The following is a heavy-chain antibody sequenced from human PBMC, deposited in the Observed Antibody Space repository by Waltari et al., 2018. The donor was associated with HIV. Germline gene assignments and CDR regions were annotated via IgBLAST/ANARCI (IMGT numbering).Heavy chain of an antibody. V-gene: IGHV4-59*01. CDR3: ARSRSCDATTCYDSHNWFGP. D-gene: IGHD2-2*01. J-gene: IGHJ5*02. CDR2: IYYSGKS. Sequence: QVPLQEPGPGLVNPSETLSLTSTVSGGSFSGFSWSWIRPPPGKGLEWIGSIYYSGKSYYNPALKSRVTISIDTSKNQFSLKVTSVTAADTAVYYCARSRSCDATTCYDSHNWFGPWGQGSLVTVSS. CDR1: GGSFSGFS.